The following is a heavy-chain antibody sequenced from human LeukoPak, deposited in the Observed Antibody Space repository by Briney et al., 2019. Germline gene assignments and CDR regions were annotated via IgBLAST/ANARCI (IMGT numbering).Heavy chain of an antibody. CDR2: IYYSGST. J-gene: IGHJ3*01. D-gene: IGHD1-7*01. CDR1: GGSFSGYY. V-gene: IGHV4-59*01. CDR3: ARVPGGGTAAN. Sequence: SETLSLTCAVYGGSFSGYYWSWIRQPPGKGLEWIGYIYYSGSTNYNPSLKSRVTISVDTSKNQFSLKLRSVTAADTAVYYCARVPGGGTAANWGQGTMVTASS.